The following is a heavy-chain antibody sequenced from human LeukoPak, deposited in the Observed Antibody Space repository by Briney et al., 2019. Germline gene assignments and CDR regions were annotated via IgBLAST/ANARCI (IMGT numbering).Heavy chain of an antibody. CDR1: GFSISDHY. CDR3: ARERRGSYYTFES. J-gene: IGHJ4*02. D-gene: IGHD3-10*01. CDR2: VTSSGSST. V-gene: IGHV3-11*01. Sequence: GGSLRLSCAASGFSISDHYMSWIRQSPGKGLEWISYVTSSGSSTKYADSVKGRFTISRGNAKNSVALQMNSLRAEDTAVYYCARERRGSYYTFESWGQGTLVTVSS.